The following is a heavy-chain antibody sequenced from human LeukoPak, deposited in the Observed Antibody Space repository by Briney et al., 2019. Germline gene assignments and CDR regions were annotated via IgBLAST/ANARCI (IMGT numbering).Heavy chain of an antibody. D-gene: IGHD1-26*01. Sequence: PGGSLRLSCAASWFSPSSNYMCWGREPPEGGLGWVSVIYSGGSTYYAHSVKGRFTISSENSKTTPYLQRNSLGPEDTAVYYCARYGRRKSDPFDIWGQGTMVTVSS. J-gene: IGHJ3*02. V-gene: IGHV3-66*01. CDR2: IYSGGST. CDR1: WFSPSSNY. CDR3: ARYGRRKSDPFDI.